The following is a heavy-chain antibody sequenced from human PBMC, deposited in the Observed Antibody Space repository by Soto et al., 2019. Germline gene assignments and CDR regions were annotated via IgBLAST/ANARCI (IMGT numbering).Heavy chain of an antibody. J-gene: IGHJ5*02. CDR3: ARMGLHWGELSRNWFDP. CDR2: IYSSGRT. D-gene: IGHD3-16*02. V-gene: IGHV4-31*03. CDR1: GGSINYGEFY. Sequence: QVQLQESGPGLVKASQTLSLTCRLSGGSINYGEFYWNWMRQSPGKGLEWIGYIYSSGRTHYNTSLKSRVNIWLDTSNNLLSPRLSSVTAADTAVYYCARMGLHWGELSRNWFDPWCRGTLVTVSS.